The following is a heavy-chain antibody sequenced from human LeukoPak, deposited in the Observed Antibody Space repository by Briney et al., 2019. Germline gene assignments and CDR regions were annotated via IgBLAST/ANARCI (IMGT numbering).Heavy chain of an antibody. CDR3: ARQGIAVAGTFGY. CDR2: MNPNSGNT. D-gene: IGHD6-19*01. Sequence: ASVKVSCKASGYTFTSYVINWVRQATGQGLEWMGWMNPNSGNTGYAQKFQGRVTMTRNTSISTAYMELSSLRSEDTAVYYCARQGIAVAGTFGYWGQGTLVTVSS. V-gene: IGHV1-8*01. J-gene: IGHJ4*02. CDR1: GYTFTSYV.